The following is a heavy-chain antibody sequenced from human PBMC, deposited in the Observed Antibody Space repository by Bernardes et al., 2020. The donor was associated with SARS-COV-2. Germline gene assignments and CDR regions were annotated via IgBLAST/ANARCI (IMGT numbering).Heavy chain of an antibody. J-gene: IGHJ3*02. CDR1: GGSFSAYY. Sequence: SETLSLTCTVYGGSFSAYYWSWIRQPPGKGLEWVGEIYHSGSTNYNPSLKSRVTILVDTSKKQFSLNLNSVTAADTAVYFCARYQVAQAVIYKASFDMWGQGTMVTVSS. D-gene: IGHD3-10*01. CDR3: ARYQVAQAVIYKASFDM. V-gene: IGHV4-34*01. CDR2: IYHSGST.